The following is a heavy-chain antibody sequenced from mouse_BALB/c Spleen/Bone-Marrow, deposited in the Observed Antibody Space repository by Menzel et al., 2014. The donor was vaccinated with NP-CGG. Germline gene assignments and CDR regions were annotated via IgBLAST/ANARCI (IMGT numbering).Heavy chain of an antibody. CDR1: GFNIKDTY. Sequence: VQLKESGAELVKPGASVKLSCTASGFNIKDTYMHWVKQRPEQGLEWIGRIDPANGNTKYDPKFQGKATITAYTSSNTAYLQLSSLTSEDTAVYYCARYRLGTYFDYWGQGTTLTVSS. J-gene: IGHJ2*01. CDR2: IDPANGNT. D-gene: IGHD1-2*01. V-gene: IGHV14-3*02. CDR3: ARYRLGTYFDY.